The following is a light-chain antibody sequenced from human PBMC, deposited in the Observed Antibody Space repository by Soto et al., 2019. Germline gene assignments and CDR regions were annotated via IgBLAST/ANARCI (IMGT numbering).Light chain of an antibody. J-gene: IGKJ4*01. CDR2: DAS. CDR3: QQYNTYVT. Sequence: DIQMTQSPSTLSASVGDTVTVTCRASQSIGRWLAWYQQKPGKAPKLLIFDASTLENGVPARFSGSRSGPEFSLTISSLQPDDFATYYCQQYNTYVTFGGGTKVEIK. CDR1: QSIGRW. V-gene: IGKV1-5*01.